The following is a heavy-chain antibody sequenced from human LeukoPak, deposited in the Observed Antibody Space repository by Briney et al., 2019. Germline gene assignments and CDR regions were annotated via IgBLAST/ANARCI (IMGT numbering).Heavy chain of an antibody. CDR1: GGTFSSYA. CDR3: ARSVLSDTAMAGRGGYYYYYMDV. D-gene: IGHD5-18*01. V-gene: IGHV1-69*13. Sequence: ASVKVSCKASGGTFSSYAVSWVRQAPGQGLEWMGGIIPIFGTANYAQKFQGRVTITADESTSTAYMELSSLRSEDTAVYYCARSVLSDTAMAGRGGYYYYYMDVWGKGTTVTVSS. J-gene: IGHJ6*03. CDR2: IIPIFGTA.